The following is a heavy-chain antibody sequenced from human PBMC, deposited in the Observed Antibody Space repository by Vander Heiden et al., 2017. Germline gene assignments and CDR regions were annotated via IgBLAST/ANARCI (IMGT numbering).Heavy chain of an antibody. V-gene: IGHV4-39*01. Sequence: QLQLQESGPGLVKPSETLSLTCTVSGGSISSSSYYWGWIRQPPGKGLEWIGSIDYSGSTYYNPSLKSRVTISVDTSKNQFSLKLSSVTAADTAVYYCARLPRYCRSTSCYLSEPQQYYYYGMDVWGQGTTVTVSS. D-gene: IGHD2-2*01. CDR2: IDYSGST. CDR1: GGSISSSSYY. CDR3: ARLPRYCRSTSCYLSEPQQYYYYGMDV. J-gene: IGHJ6*02.